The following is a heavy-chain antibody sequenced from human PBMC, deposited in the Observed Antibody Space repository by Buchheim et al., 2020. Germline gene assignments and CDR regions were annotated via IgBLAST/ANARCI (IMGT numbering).Heavy chain of an antibody. Sequence: QVQLVESGGGLVKPGGSLRLSCAAPGFTFSDYYMSWIRQAPGKGLEWVSYISSSSSYTNYADSVKGRFTISRDNAKNSLYLQMNSLRAEDTAVYYCATKSPVVAATYYYYGMDVWGQGTT. CDR3: ATKSPVVAATYYYYGMDV. CDR1: GFTFSDYY. D-gene: IGHD2-15*01. V-gene: IGHV3-11*06. CDR2: ISSSSSYT. J-gene: IGHJ6*02.